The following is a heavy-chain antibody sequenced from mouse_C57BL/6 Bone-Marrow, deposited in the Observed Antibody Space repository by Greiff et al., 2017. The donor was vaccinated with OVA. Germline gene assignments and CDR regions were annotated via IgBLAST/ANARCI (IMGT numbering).Heavy chain of an antibody. V-gene: IGHV2-2*01. CDR3: ARNTDDGSSYGFAY. D-gene: IGHD1-1*01. CDR1: GFSLTSYG. Sequence: QVQLQQSGPGLVQPSQSLSITCTVSGFSLTSYGVHWVRQSPGKGLEWLGVIWSGGSTDYNAAFISRLSISKDNSKSQVFFKMNSLQADDTAIYYCARNTDDGSSYGFAYWGQGTLVTVSA. CDR2: IWSGGST. J-gene: IGHJ3*01.